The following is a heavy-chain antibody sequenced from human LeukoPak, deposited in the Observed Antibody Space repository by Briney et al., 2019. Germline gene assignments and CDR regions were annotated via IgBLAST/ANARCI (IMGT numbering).Heavy chain of an antibody. CDR2: ISYDGSNK. D-gene: IGHD6-13*01. CDR3: AYRVGIAAAGPPDDAFDI. J-gene: IGHJ3*02. Sequence: GRSLRLSCAASGFTFSSYGMHWVRQAPGKGLEWVAVISYDGSNKYYADSVKGRFTISRDNSKNTLYLQMNSLRAEDTAVYYCAYRVGIAAAGPPDDAFDIWGQGTMVTVSS. CDR1: GFTFSSYG. V-gene: IGHV3-30*03.